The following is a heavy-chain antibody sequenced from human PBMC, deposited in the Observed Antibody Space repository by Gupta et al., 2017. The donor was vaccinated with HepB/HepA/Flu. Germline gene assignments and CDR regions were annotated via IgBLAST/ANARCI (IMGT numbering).Heavy chain of an antibody. Sequence: EVQLVQSGGDLVQPGGSLRLSCAASGFTFSTYSMNWFRQAPGKGLEWVSYISSSSATIYYADSVKGRFTISRDNAKNSLYLQMNSLRDEDTAVYYCARDWGSGSYYFYYMDVWGKGTTVTVSS. V-gene: IGHV3-48*02. CDR3: ARDWGSGSYYFYYMDV. CDR1: GFTFSTYS. J-gene: IGHJ6*03. CDR2: ISSSSATI. D-gene: IGHD1-26*01.